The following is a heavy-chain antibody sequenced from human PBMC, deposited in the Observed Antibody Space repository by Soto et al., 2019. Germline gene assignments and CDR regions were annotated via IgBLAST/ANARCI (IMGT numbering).Heavy chain of an antibody. J-gene: IGHJ4*02. CDR1: GFTFSSYA. D-gene: IGHD1-26*01. V-gene: IGHV3-23*01. Sequence: GGSLRLSCAASGFTFSSYAMSWVRQAPGKGLECVSTITDTGVGTAYADSVRGRFTISRDRNTVYLQMNSLRDEDTAIYYCASQLQGSRRKYYFHCWGQGTLVTVSS. CDR2: ITDTGVGT. CDR3: ASQLQGSRRKYYFHC.